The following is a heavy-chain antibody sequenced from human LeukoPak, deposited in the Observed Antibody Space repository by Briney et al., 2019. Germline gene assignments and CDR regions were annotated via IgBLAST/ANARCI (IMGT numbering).Heavy chain of an antibody. CDR1: GFTFSGYG. D-gene: IGHD1-26*01. V-gene: IGHV3-30*02. CDR2: IRYDGSNK. J-gene: IGHJ4*02. CDR3: AGTVVGATRPSPDY. Sequence: GGSLRLSCAASGFTFSGYGMHWVRQAPGGGLEWVAFIRYDGSNKNYADSVKGRFTVSRDNSKNTLFLQMNSLRAEDTAVYYCAGTVVGATRPSPDYWGQGTLVTVSS.